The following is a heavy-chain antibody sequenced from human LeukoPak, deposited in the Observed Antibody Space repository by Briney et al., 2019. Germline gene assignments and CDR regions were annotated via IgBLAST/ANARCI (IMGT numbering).Heavy chain of an antibody. CDR2: IWYDGSNK. CDR1: GFTFSSYG. CDR3: AREGPRGNSQFDY. D-gene: IGHD2/OR15-2a*01. J-gene: IGHJ4*02. V-gene: IGHV3-33*01. Sequence: GGSLRLSCAASGFTFSSYGMHWVRQAPGKGLEWVALIWYDGSNKYYTDSVKGRLTISRGNSKNTLYLQMNSLRAEDTAIYYCAREGPRGNSQFDYWGQGTLVTVSS.